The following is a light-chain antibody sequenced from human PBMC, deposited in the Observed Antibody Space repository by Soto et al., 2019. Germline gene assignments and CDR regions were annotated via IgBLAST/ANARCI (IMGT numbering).Light chain of an antibody. J-gene: IGKJ1*01. V-gene: IGKV1-33*01. CDR1: QDINNF. Sequence: DIQMTQSRSSLSSCVGDIFTICFQASQDINNFLNWYQQKPGKPPQLLIYDASTLEKGVPSRFSGAGSGADFSFTISNLQPEDSATYYCQQYEDLPLTFGQGTKVDIK. CDR2: DAS. CDR3: QQYEDLPLT.